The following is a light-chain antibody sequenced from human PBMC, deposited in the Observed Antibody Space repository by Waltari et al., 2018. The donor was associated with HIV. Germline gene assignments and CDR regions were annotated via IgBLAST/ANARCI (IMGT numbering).Light chain of an antibody. V-gene: IGKV3-20*01. J-gene: IGKJ3*01. CDR3: QQYGNSPFT. Sequence: IVLTQSPGTLSLSPGERAPLSCTASQSVTNSFLAWYQQKPGLAPRLLIYGASSRATGIPDRVSGSGSGTDFTLTISRLEPEDFALYYCQQYGNSPFTFGPGTKVEMK. CDR1: QSVTNSF. CDR2: GAS.